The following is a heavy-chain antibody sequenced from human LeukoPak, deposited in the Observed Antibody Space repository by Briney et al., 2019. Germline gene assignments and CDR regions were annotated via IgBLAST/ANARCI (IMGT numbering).Heavy chain of an antibody. CDR1: GFSFSGAW. V-gene: IGHV3-15*01. D-gene: IGHD2-15*01. CDR3: TTVTHSYL. J-gene: IGHJ4*02. CDR2: IKNGGAT. Sequence: GGSLRLSCATSGFSFSGAWLSWVRQAPGKGLEWVGRIKNGGATDYAAPVKGRFTISRDDSKGTLYLQMNSLRTVDTGIYYCTTVTHSYLGGQGTLVTVSS.